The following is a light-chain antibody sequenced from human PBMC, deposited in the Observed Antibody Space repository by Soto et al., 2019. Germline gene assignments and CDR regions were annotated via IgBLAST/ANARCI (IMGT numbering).Light chain of an antibody. Sequence: DIQLTQSPSTLSASLGERITITCRASQSISSWLAWYQQKPGKAPKLLIYKASILESGVPARFSGSGSGTEFTLTISSLQPDDFATYYCQQLWTFGQGTKVDIK. J-gene: IGKJ1*01. CDR1: QSISSW. CDR2: KAS. CDR3: QQLWT. V-gene: IGKV1-5*03.